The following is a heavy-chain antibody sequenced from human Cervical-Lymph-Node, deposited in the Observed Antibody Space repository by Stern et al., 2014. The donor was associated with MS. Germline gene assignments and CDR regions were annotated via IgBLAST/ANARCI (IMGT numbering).Heavy chain of an antibody. CDR3: ARAGPYDYIWGNFRHRAFYFDS. V-gene: IGHV4-59*01. Sequence: QVQLVQSGPGLVKPSETLSLMCSVSSGFIGNNYWSWIRQPPGKGLEWIGPLYYSGSTYYNPSLKSRVTISLATSKNQLSLRLSSVTAADTAVYYCARAGPYDYIWGNFRHRAFYFDSWGQGALVTVSS. CDR1: SGFIGNNY. J-gene: IGHJ4*02. CDR2: LYYSGST. D-gene: IGHD3-16*02.